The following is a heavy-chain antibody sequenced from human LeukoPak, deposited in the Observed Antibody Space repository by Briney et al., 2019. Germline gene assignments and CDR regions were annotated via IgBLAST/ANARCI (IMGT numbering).Heavy chain of an antibody. Sequence: GGSLRLSCALSGFTFSSYAMHWVRQAPGKGLGWVAVIGYDGSNKYYADSVKGRFTISRDNSKNTLYLQMNSLRAEDTAVYYCARDVLDGWGSYYILYYGMDVWGKGTTVTVSS. CDR3: ARDVLDGWGSYYILYYGMDV. J-gene: IGHJ6*04. V-gene: IGHV3-33*08. CDR1: GFTFSSYA. CDR2: IGYDGSNK. D-gene: IGHD3-10*01.